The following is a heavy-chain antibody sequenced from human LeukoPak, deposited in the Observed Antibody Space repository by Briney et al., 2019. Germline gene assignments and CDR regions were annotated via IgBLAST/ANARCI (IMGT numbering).Heavy chain of an antibody. V-gene: IGHV1-69*05. CDR3: ARESGDLDYYDGSGYPDC. Sequence: SLRVSCKASGGTFSIYAISWVRQAPGQGLEWMGRIIPIFGTANYAQTFQGRVTITTDESTSTAYMELSSLRSEDTAVYYCARESGDLDYYDGSGYPDCWGQGTLVTVSS. D-gene: IGHD3-22*01. CDR2: IIPIFGTA. CDR1: GGTFSIYA. J-gene: IGHJ4*02.